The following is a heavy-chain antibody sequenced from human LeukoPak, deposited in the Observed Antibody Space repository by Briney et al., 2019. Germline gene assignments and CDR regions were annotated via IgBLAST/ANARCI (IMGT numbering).Heavy chain of an antibody. Sequence: SETLSLTCAVYGGSFSGYYWSWIRQPPGKGLEWIGEINHSGSTNYNPSLKSRVTMSVDTSKNQFSLKLSSVTAADTAVYYCARDRTPLGYYYYYMDVWGKGTTVTVSS. V-gene: IGHV4-34*01. D-gene: IGHD7-27*01. CDR1: GGSFSGYY. CDR2: INHSGST. J-gene: IGHJ6*03. CDR3: ARDRTPLGYYYYYMDV.